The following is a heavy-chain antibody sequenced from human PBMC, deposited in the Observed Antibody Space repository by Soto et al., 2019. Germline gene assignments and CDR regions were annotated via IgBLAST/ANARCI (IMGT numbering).Heavy chain of an antibody. Sequence: GGSLRLSCAASGFTFSPYTMNWVRQAPGKGLEWVSAISGSSSYIYYADSVKGRFTSSRDNAKNSLYLQMNSLGADDTAVYYCARDPSGALPGFDSWGHGTLVTVSS. J-gene: IGHJ5*01. D-gene: IGHD3-3*01. CDR1: GFTFSPYT. CDR2: ISGSSSYI. V-gene: IGHV3-21*01. CDR3: ARDPSGALPGFDS.